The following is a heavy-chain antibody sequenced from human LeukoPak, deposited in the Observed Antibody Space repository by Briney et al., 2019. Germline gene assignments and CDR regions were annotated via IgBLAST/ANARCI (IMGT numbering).Heavy chain of an antibody. D-gene: IGHD2-21*02. J-gene: IGHJ4*02. CDR3: ARVHYCGGDCYSGYYFDY. CDR2: IYYSGST. V-gene: IGHV4-59*01. CDR1: GGSISSYY. Sequence: SETLSLTCTVSGGSISSYYWSWIRQPPGKGLEWIGYIYYSGSTNYNPPLKSRVTISVDTSKNQFSLKLSSVTAADTAVYYCARVHYCGGDCYSGYYFDYWGQGTLVTVSS.